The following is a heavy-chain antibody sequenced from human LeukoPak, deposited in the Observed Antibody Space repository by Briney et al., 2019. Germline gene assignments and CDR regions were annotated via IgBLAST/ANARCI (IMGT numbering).Heavy chain of an antibody. D-gene: IGHD6-13*01. CDR1: GGSLRNYY. Sequence: SETLSLTCTVSGGSLRNYYWSWIRQPPGKGLEWIGYIYYSGITNYNPSLKSRVTISVDTSKNQFSLKLSSVTAADTAVYYCASVYYSSSYDYWYFDLWGRGTLVTVSS. CDR2: IYYSGIT. J-gene: IGHJ2*01. V-gene: IGHV4-59*01. CDR3: ASVYYSSSYDYWYFDL.